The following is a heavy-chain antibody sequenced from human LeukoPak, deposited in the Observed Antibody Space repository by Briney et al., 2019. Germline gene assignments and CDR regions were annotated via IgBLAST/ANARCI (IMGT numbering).Heavy chain of an antibody. D-gene: IGHD4-11*01. Sequence: GGSLRLSCAASGFTVSSNYMSWVRQAPGKGLEWVSSINQVSSHIYYADSVRGRFTISRVNAKNSLYLQMSSLRAEDTAVYYCTRDPTQYLRYGYFDHWGQGTLVTVSS. CDR1: GFTVSSNY. V-gene: IGHV3-21*01. J-gene: IGHJ4*02. CDR2: INQVSSHI. CDR3: TRDPTQYLRYGYFDH.